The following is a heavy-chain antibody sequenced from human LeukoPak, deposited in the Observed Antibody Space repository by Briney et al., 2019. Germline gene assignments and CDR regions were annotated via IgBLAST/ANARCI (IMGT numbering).Heavy chain of an antibody. Sequence: GGTLRVSCAASGFTVSSNYMSWVRQAPGKGLEWVSIIYSSRGTNYSDSVKGRFTISRDNSKNTLYLQMNSLRAEDTAMYYCATQWDGGAGAFDTWGQGTMVTVSS. V-gene: IGHV3-66*01. CDR3: ATQWDGGAGAFDT. D-gene: IGHD1-26*01. CDR2: IYSSRGT. J-gene: IGHJ3*02. CDR1: GFTVSSNY.